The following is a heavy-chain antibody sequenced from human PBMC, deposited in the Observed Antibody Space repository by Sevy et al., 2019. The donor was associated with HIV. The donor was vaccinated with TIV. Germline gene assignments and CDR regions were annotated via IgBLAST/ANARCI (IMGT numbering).Heavy chain of an antibody. CDR1: GFTFSRYS. CDR2: ISSSSSTI. CDR3: ARDHFYDYVWGSYRPDAFDI. J-gene: IGHJ3*02. V-gene: IGHV3-48*02. Sequence: GGSLRLSCAASGFTFSRYSMNWVRQAPGKGLEWVSYISSSSSTIYYADSVKGRLTISRDNAKNSLYLQMNSLRDEDTAVYYCARDHFYDYVWGSYRPDAFDIWGQGTMVTVSS. D-gene: IGHD3-16*02.